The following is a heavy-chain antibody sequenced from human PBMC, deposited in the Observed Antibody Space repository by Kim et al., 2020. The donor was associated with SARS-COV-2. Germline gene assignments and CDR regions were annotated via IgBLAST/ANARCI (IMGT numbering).Heavy chain of an antibody. Sequence: SETLSLTCTVSGGSISSYYWSWIRQPPGKGLEWIGYIYYSGSTNYNPSLKSRVTISVDTSKNQFSLKLSSVTAADTAVYYCARHGLGPNKGYCSSTSCYGAFDIWGQGTMVTVSS. CDR2: IYYSGST. D-gene: IGHD2-2*01. V-gene: IGHV4-59*08. CDR1: GGSISSYY. CDR3: ARHGLGPNKGYCSSTSCYGAFDI. J-gene: IGHJ3*02.